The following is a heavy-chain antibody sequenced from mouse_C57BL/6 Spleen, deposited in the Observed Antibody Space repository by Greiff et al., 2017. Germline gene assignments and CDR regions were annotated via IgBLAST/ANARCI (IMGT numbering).Heavy chain of an antibody. CDR2: IHPNSGST. D-gene: IGHD2-3*01. CDR1: GYTFTSYW. CDR3: ARGVYDGYDFDV. Sequence: QVQLQQPGAELVKPGASVKLSCKASGYTFTSYWMHWVKQRPGQGLEWIGMIHPNSGSTNYNEKFKGKATLTVDKSSSTAYMQLSSLTSEDSAVYYCARGVYDGYDFDVWGTGTTVTVSS. V-gene: IGHV1-64*01. J-gene: IGHJ1*03.